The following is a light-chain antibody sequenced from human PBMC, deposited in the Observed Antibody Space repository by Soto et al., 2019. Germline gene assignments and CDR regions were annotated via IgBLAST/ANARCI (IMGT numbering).Light chain of an antibody. CDR1: QSLNSFC. J-gene: IGKJ1*01. V-gene: IGKV3-20*01. Sequence: EIVLTQSPGTLSLSPGERATLSCRASQSLNSFCLAWYQQKPGQAPRPLIYGSSNRATGIPDRFSGSGSGTDFTLTISRLDPEDFAVYYCQQYDISPRTFGQGTKVEVK. CDR2: GSS. CDR3: QQYDISPRT.